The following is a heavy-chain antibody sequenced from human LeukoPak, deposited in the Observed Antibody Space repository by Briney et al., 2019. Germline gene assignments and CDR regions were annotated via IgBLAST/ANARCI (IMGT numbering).Heavy chain of an antibody. CDR3: ARDGYRDAFDI. CDR1: GFTFSSYW. V-gene: IGHV3-7*01. CDR2: IKQDGSEK. Sequence: GGSLRLSCSASGFTFSSYWMSWVRQAPGKGLEWVANIKQDGSEKYYVDSVKGRFTISRDNAKNSLYLQMNSLRAEDTAVYYCARDGYRDAFDIWGQGTMVTVSS. J-gene: IGHJ3*02. D-gene: IGHD5-12*01.